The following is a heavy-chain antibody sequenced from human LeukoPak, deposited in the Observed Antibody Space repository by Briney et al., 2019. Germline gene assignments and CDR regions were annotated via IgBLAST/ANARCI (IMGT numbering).Heavy chain of an antibody. Sequence: SVKVSCKASGGTFSNYAISWVRQAPGQGLEWMGAIIPIFGTADYAQKFQGRVTITADESTSTAYMELSSLRSEDTAVYYCARILSSSWYEYFHHWGQGTLVTVSS. CDR3: ARILSSSWYEYFHH. CDR1: GGTFSNYA. V-gene: IGHV1-69*01. D-gene: IGHD6-19*01. J-gene: IGHJ1*01. CDR2: IIPIFGTA.